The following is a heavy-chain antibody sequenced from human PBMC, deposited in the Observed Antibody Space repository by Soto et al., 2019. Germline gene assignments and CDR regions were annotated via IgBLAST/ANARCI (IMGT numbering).Heavy chain of an antibody. CDR1: GFTFSNYE. Sequence: GGSLRLSCAASGFTFSNYEMNWVRQAPGKGLEWVSYISSSGKTIYYADSVKGRFTISRDNAKNSLYLQMNSLRTEDTAVYYCARGPEKYRGSDLGIDYWGQGTLVTVSS. J-gene: IGHJ4*02. CDR3: ARGPEKYRGSDLGIDY. V-gene: IGHV3-48*03. CDR2: ISSSGKTI. D-gene: IGHD5-12*01.